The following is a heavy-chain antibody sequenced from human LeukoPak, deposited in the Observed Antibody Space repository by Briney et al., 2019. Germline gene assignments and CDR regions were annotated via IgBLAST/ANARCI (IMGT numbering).Heavy chain of an antibody. Sequence: GGSLRLSCAASGFTFSSYGMSWVRQAPGKGLEWVSAISGSGGSTYYADSVKGRFTISRDNSKNTLYLQMNSLRAEDTAVYYCAKSVMAYCGGDCYDAFDIWGQGTMVTVSS. D-gene: IGHD2-21*02. J-gene: IGHJ3*02. CDR1: GFTFSSYG. CDR3: AKSVMAYCGGDCYDAFDI. V-gene: IGHV3-23*01. CDR2: ISGSGGST.